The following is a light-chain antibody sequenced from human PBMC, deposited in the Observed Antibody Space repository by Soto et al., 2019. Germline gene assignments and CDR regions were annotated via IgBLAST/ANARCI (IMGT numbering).Light chain of an antibody. CDR3: QQYNSYPWT. CDR2: AAS. CDR1: QGISSY. Sequence: AIRLTQSPSSLSASTGDRVTLTCLASQGISSYLAWYQQKPGKAPKLLIYAASTLQSGVPSRFSGSGSGTDFTLTISCLQSEDFATYYCQQYNSYPWTFGQGTKVDIK. J-gene: IGKJ1*01. V-gene: IGKV1-8*01.